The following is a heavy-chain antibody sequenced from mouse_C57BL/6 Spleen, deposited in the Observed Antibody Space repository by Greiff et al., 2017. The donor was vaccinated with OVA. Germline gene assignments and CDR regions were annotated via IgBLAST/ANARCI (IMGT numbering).Heavy chain of an antibody. CDR2: INPSNGGT. CDR3: ARSGYYGQWHFDV. V-gene: IGHV1-53*01. CDR1: GYTFTSYW. Sequence: VQLQQPGTELVKPGASVKLSCKASGYTFTSYWMHWVKQRPGQGLEWIGNINPSNGGTNYNEKFKSKATLTVDKSSSTAYMQLSSLTTEDSAVYYCARSGYYGQWHFDVWGTGTTVTVSS. D-gene: IGHD1-2*01. J-gene: IGHJ1*03.